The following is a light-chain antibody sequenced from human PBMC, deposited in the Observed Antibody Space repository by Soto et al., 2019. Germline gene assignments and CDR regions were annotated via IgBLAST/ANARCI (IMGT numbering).Light chain of an antibody. V-gene: IGLV2-23*02. J-gene: IGLJ1*01. Sequence: QSVLTQPASVSGSPGHSITISCTGTSSDVGRYNLVSWYQQHPGKAPKLLIYEVTKRPSGVSNRFSGSKSGNTASLTISALQAGDEADYYCSSYANTRTFYLFGIGTKVT. CDR3: SSYANTRTFYL. CDR2: EVT. CDR1: SSDVGRYNL.